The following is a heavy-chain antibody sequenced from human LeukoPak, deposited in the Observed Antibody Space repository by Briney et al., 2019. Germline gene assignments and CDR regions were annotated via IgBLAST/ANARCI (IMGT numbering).Heavy chain of an antibody. CDR2: INSDGSST. Sequence: GGSLRLSCAASGFTFSSYWMHWVRQAPGKGLVWVSRINSDGSSTTYADSVKGRFTISRDNAKNTVYLQMNSLRAEDTAVYYCARSAPAGFSYYSYYMDVWGKGTTVTISS. CDR1: GFTFSSYW. J-gene: IGHJ6*03. D-gene: IGHD6-25*01. CDR3: ARSAPAGFSYYSYYMDV. V-gene: IGHV3-74*01.